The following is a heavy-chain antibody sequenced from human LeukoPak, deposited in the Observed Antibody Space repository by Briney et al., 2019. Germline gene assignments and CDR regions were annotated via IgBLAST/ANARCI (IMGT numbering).Heavy chain of an antibody. CDR3: ARLAYYYDSSGGYFDY. V-gene: IGHV4-39*07. J-gene: IGHJ4*02. D-gene: IGHD3-22*01. Sequence: SETLSLTCTVSGGSITNTNYYWAWIRQPPGEGLEWIGSVYHSGITYYTPSLKSRVSISVDTSKNHFSLKVSSVTAVDTAVYYCARLAYYYDSSGGYFDYWGQGTLVTVSS. CDR1: GGSITNTNYY. CDR2: VYHSGIT.